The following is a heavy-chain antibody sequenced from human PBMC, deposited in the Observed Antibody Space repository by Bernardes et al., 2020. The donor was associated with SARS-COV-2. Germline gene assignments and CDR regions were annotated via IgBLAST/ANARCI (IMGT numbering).Heavy chain of an antibody. V-gene: IGHV3-48*03. D-gene: IGHD6-13*01. CDR1: GFTFSSYE. Sequence: GSLRLSCAASGFTFSSYEMNWVRQAPGKGLEWVSYISSSGSTIYYADSVKGRFTISRDNAKNSLYLQMNSLRAEDTAVYYCARDLIRLSFPYSSYYYGMDVWGQGTTVTVSS. CDR2: ISSSGSTI. J-gene: IGHJ6*02. CDR3: ARDLIRLSFPYSSYYYGMDV.